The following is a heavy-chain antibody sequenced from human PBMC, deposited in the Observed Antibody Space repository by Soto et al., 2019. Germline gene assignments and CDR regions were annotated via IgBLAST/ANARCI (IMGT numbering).Heavy chain of an antibody. CDR3: AKGSNSYDSLGSLFDPKYLDY. CDR2: LSYDGNNK. CDR1: GFTFSSHA. V-gene: IGHV3-30-3*01. D-gene: IGHD3-22*01. Sequence: QVQLVESGGGVVQPGTSLRLSCAASGFTFSSHAMHWVRQAPDKGLEWLTVLSYDGNNKYYADSVKGRFTISRDNSKGTLNLQGNSLRDEGTAVYYCAKGSNSYDSLGSLFDPKYLDYWGQGTLLTVSS. J-gene: IGHJ4*02.